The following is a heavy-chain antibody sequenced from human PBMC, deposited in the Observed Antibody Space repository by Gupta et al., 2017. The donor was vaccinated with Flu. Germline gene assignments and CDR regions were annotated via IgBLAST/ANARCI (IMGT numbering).Heavy chain of an antibody. Sequence: WVRQTPGKGLEWVAVIWYDGSNKYYADSVKGRFTISRDNSKNTLYLQMNSLRAEDTAVYYCARETHTAVAEPWGQGTLVTVSS. J-gene: IGHJ5*02. CDR2: IWYDGSNK. D-gene: IGHD6-19*01. CDR3: ARETHTAVAEP. V-gene: IGHV3-33*01.